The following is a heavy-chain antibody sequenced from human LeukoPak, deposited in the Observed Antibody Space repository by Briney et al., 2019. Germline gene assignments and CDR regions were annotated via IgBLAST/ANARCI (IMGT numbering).Heavy chain of an antibody. CDR1: GYTFTSYY. D-gene: IGHD2-2*01. CDR3: ARGYCSSTSCSKRRKTADGYYYYYMDV. J-gene: IGHJ6*03. V-gene: IGHV1-46*04. CDR2: INPSGGST. Sequence: ASVKVSCEASGYTFTSYYMHWVRQAPGQGLEWMGIINPSGGSTNYAQKLQGRVTMTRDMSTSTVYMELNSLRSEDTAVYYCARGYCSSTSCSKRRKTADGYYYYYMDVWGKGTTVTVSS.